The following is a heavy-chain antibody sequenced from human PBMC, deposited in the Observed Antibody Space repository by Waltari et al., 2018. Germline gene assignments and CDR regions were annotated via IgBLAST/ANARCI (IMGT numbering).Heavy chain of an antibody. CDR2: IYYSGST. V-gene: IGHV4-59*01. Sequence: QVQLQESGPGLVKPSETLSLTCTVSGGSISSYYWSWIRQPPGKGLEWIGYIYYSGSTNYSPSLKRRVTISVDTSKNQFSLKLSSVTAADTAVYYCARGEDGDDVRWFDPWGQGTLVTVSS. D-gene: IGHD4-17*01. CDR1: GGSISSYY. CDR3: ARGEDGDDVRWFDP. J-gene: IGHJ5*02.